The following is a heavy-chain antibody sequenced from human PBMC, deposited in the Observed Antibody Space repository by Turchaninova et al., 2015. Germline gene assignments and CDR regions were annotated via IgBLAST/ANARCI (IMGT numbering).Heavy chain of an antibody. Sequence: QVQLQEWGPGLVTPSEPLSLPCPVPVYSITGGYYWGWIRPPPGRGLEWIGSIYYSGRTSYNPSFKSRVTISVDTSKNQFSLKLSSVTAADTAVYYWARPGASLGFDYWGQGTLVTVSS. J-gene: IGHJ4*02. CDR3: ARPGASLGFDY. CDR1: VYSITGGYY. V-gene: IGHV4-38-2*01. CDR2: IYYSGRT. D-gene: IGHD4/OR15-4a*01.